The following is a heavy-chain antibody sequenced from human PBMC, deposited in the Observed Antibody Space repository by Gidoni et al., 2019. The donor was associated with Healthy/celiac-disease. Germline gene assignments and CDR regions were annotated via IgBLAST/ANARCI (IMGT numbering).Heavy chain of an antibody. J-gene: IGHJ5*02. D-gene: IGHD4-17*01. CDR1: GGSINSGVYY. CDR3: ARSTTVVGNWFDP. V-gene: IGHV4-31*03. CDR2: IYYSGST. Sequence: QVQLQESGPGLVKPSQTLSLTCTVSGGSINSGVYYWRWIRQHPGKGLEWIGCIYYSGSTYYNPSLKSRVTISVDTSKNQFSLKLSSVTAADTAVYYCARSTTVVGNWFDPWGQGTLVTVSS.